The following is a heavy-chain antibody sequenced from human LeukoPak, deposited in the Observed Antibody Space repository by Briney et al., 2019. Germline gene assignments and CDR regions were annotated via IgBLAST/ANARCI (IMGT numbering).Heavy chain of an antibody. V-gene: IGHV3-23*01. J-gene: IGHJ4*02. Sequence: RGSLRLSCAVSGFTFSTYAMNWVRQAPGKGLEWVSVISGSGGSTYYADSVKGRFTISRDNSKKTLYLQMNSLTVEDTAVYYCAKGTTGMAPRGYFDGWGQGTLVTVSS. CDR1: GFTFSTYA. CDR3: AKGTTGMAPRGYFDG. D-gene: IGHD5-18*01. CDR2: ISGSGGST.